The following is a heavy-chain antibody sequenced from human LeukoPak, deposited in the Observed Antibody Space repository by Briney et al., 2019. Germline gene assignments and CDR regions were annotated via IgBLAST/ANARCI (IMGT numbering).Heavy chain of an antibody. CDR3: AKEKPKWLSAVDY. CDR2: ISDSADST. D-gene: IGHD3-22*01. V-gene: IGHV3-23*01. Sequence: GGSLRLSCAASGFTFSSCVMNWVRQAPGKGLEWVSGISDSADSTYYPDSVKGRFTVSRDNSKNTLYLQMNSLGAEDTAVYYCAKEKPKWLSAVDYWGQGTLVTVSS. J-gene: IGHJ4*02. CDR1: GFTFSSCV.